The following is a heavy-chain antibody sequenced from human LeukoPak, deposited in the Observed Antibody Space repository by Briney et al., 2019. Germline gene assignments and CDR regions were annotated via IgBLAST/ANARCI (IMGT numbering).Heavy chain of an antibody. D-gene: IGHD6-19*01. J-gene: IGHJ4*02. CDR1: GFSFSSYA. Sequence: GGSLRLSCAASGFSFSSYAMSWVRQAPGKGLEWVSSISGSGDNTYYAESVKGRFTISRDNSKNTLFLQMNGLRAEDTAVFYCAKRSGYTTGWFFDFWDQGTLVTVSS. V-gene: IGHV3-23*01. CDR2: ISGSGDNT. CDR3: AKRSGYTTGWFFDF.